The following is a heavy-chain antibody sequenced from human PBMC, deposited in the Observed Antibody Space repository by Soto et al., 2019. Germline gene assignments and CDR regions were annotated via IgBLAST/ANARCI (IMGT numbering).Heavy chain of an antibody. D-gene: IGHD2-2*01. V-gene: IGHV3-64*01. Sequence: GGSLRLSCAASGFTLSGYAMDWVRQAPGKGLEYVSGISSNRVGTYYANTVQGRFNISRDNSKNTVYLQMSSLRPEDMAVYYCAIYTDLVRYCSSTSCQNAFDIWGQGTMVTVSS. J-gene: IGHJ3*02. CDR2: ISSNRVGT. CDR3: AIYTDLVRYCSSTSCQNAFDI. CDR1: GFTLSGYA.